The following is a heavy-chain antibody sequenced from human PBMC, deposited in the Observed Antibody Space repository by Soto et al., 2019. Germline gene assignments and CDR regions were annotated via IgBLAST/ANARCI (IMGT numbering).Heavy chain of an antibody. CDR2: ISAYNGNT. CDR3: ARDWRRGRNWFDP. J-gene: IGHJ5*02. CDR1: GYTFTSYG. V-gene: IGHV1-18*01. Sequence: ASVKVSCKASGYTFTSYGISWVRQAPGQGLEWMGWISAYNGNTNYAQKLQGRVTMTTDTSTSTAYMELRSMRSVDSAVYYCARDWRRGRNWFDPWGQGTLVTVSS.